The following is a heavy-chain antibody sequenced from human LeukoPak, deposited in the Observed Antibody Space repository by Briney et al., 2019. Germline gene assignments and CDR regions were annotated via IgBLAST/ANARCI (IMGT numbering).Heavy chain of an antibody. Sequence: QPGGSLRLSCAASGFTFSSYGMHWVRQAPGKGLERVAVISYDGSNKYYADSVKGRFTISRDNSKNSLYLQMSGLRTEDTALYYCAKGLDYDILTAYDYWGQGTLVTVSS. CDR1: GFTFSSYG. V-gene: IGHV3-30*18. J-gene: IGHJ4*02. CDR3: AKGLDYDILTAYDY. D-gene: IGHD3-9*01. CDR2: ISYDGSNK.